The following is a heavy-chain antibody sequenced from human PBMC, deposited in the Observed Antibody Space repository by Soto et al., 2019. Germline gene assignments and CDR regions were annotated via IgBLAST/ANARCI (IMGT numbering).Heavy chain of an antibody. CDR3: ARHIRFLELFSAFDI. Sequence: SVKVSCKASGGTFSSYAISWVRQAPGQGLEWMGGIIPIFGTANYAQKFQGRVTITADESTSTAYMELSSLRSEDTAVYYCARHIRFLELFSAFDIWGQGTMVTVSS. CDR1: GGTFSSYA. J-gene: IGHJ3*02. CDR2: IIPIFGTA. D-gene: IGHD3-3*01. V-gene: IGHV1-69*13.